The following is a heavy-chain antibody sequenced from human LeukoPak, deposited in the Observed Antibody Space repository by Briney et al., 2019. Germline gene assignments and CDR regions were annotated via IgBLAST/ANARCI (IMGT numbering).Heavy chain of an antibody. D-gene: IGHD3-22*01. CDR2: IYTSGST. CDR3: ASLTTAEAFDI. V-gene: IGHV4-4*07. CDR1: GGSISSYY. J-gene: IGHJ3*02. Sequence: SETLSLTCTVAGGSISSYYWSWIRQPAGKGLEWIGRIYTSGSTNYNPSLKSRVTMSVDTSKNQFSLKLSSVTAADTAVYYCASLTTAEAFDIWGQGTMVTVSS.